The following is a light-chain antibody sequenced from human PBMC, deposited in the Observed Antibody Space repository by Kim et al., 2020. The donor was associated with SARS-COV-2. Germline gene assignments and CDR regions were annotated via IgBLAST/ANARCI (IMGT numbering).Light chain of an antibody. J-gene: IGKJ1*01. CDR3: QQYTSSYPT. V-gene: IGKV1-5*01. CDR2: DAS. CDR1: QSIGSW. Sequence: DIQMTQSPSTLSASIGDRVTITCRASQSIGSWLAWYQQKPGKAPQLLMSDASSLESGVPSRFSGSGSETNFTLTITSLQPDDFATYYCQQYTSSYPTFGQGTKVDIK.